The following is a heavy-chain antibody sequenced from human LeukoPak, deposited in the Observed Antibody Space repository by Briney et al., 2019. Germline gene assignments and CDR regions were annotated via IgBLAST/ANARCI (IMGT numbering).Heavy chain of an antibody. Sequence: SETLSLTCTVSGGSISSYYWSWIRQPPGKGLEWIGYIYYSGSTNYNPSLKSRGTISVDTSKNQFSLKLSSVTAADTAVYYCARGGGAYYDNSGYYRGGSEFDYWGQGTLVTVSS. D-gene: IGHD3-22*01. CDR2: IYYSGST. CDR1: GGSISSYY. V-gene: IGHV4-59*01. J-gene: IGHJ4*02. CDR3: ARGGGAYYDNSGYYRGGSEFDY.